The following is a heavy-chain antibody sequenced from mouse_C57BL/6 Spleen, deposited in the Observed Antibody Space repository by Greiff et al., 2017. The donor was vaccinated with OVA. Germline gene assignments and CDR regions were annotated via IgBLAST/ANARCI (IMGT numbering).Heavy chain of an antibody. CDR3: ARHGNYFDY. Sequence: EVQLVESGGDLVKPGGSLKLSCAASGFTFSSYGMSWVRQTPDKRLEWVATISSGGSCTYYPDSVKGRFTISRDNAKNTLYRQMSRLKSEDTAMYYCARHGNYFDYWGQGTTLTVSS. V-gene: IGHV5-6*01. J-gene: IGHJ2*01. D-gene: IGHD1-1*02. CDR2: ISSGGSCT. CDR1: GFTFSSYG.